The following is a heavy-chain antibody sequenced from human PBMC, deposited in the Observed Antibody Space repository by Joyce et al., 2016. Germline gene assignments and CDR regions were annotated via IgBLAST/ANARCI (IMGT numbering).Heavy chain of an antibody. Sequence: QVQLVESGGGLVKPGGSLRLSCAASGFTLSDPYMSWIRQAPGKGLVWVSYISSSGTIMYYADSVRGRFTISRDNAKNSLYLQMNSLRAEDTAVYYCARDRIEETHWYFDLWGRGTLVTVSS. J-gene: IGHJ2*01. D-gene: IGHD3-3*02. CDR1: GFTLSDPY. V-gene: IGHV3-11*01. CDR3: ARDRIEETHWYFDL. CDR2: ISSSGTIM.